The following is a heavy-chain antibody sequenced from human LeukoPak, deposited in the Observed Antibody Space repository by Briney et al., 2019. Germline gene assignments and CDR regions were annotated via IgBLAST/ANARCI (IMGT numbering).Heavy chain of an antibody. CDR1: GGSVSNYY. Sequence: SETLSLTCTVSGGSVSNYYWSWIRRPAGRGLEWIGRIYTSGSTNHNPSLESRVTMSVDTSKNQFSLTLTSVTAADTAVYYCARAPGYSSGRSYYYLYGMDVWGQGTTVTVSS. D-gene: IGHD2-15*01. J-gene: IGHJ6*02. V-gene: IGHV4-4*07. CDR3: ARAPGYSSGRSYYYLYGMDV. CDR2: IYTSGST.